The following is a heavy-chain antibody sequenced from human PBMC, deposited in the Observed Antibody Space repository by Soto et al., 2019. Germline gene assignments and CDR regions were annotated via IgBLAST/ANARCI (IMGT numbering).Heavy chain of an antibody. CDR1: GYTFTSYY. D-gene: IGHD1-26*01. Sequence: ASVKVSCKASGYTFTSYYMHWVRQAPGQGLEWMGIINPSGGSTSYAQKFQGRVTMTRDTSTSTAYMELSSLRSEDTAVYYCAPTPSGNMYYFDYWGQGTLVTVSS. CDR3: APTPSGNMYYFDY. J-gene: IGHJ4*02. V-gene: IGHV1-46*01. CDR2: INPSGGST.